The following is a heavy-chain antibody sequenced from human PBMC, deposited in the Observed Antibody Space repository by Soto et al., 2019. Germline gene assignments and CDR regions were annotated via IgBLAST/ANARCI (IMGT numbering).Heavy chain of an antibody. CDR1: GFTVSSNY. CDR2: IYSGGST. V-gene: IGHV3-66*01. J-gene: IGHJ3*02. CDR3: ASPPFGLREPHDAFDI. D-gene: IGHD5-12*01. Sequence: HPGGSLRLSCAASGFTVSSNYMSWVRQAPGKGLEWVSVIYSGGSTYYADSVKGRFTISRDNSKNTLYLQMNSLRAEDTAVYYCASPPFGLREPHDAFDIWGQGTMVTVSS.